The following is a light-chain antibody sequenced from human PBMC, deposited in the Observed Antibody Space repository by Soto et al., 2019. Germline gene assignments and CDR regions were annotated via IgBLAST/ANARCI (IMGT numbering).Light chain of an antibody. V-gene: IGLV2-23*01. CDR1: SGDVLSYDA. CDR3: CVYAYDNGWL. CDR2: EGT. J-gene: IGLJ3*02. Sequence: QSALTQPASVSGAPGQSITRSCTGPSGDVLSYDAVSWYQNHPGKAPKLLIYEGTKRPSGVSDRFSGPKSGHMASLTISGLQAEDEADYYCCVYAYDNGWLFGGGTKLTVL.